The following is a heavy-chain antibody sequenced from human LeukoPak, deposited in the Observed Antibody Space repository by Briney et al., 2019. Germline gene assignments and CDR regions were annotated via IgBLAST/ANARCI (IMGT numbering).Heavy chain of an antibody. CDR2: INPSGGST. CDR1: GYTFTSHY. J-gene: IGHJ4*02. CDR3: ARDWSCGLGAAPGDY. Sequence: ASVKVSCKASGYTFTSHYMHWVRQAPGQGLEWMGIINPSGGSTGYTQKFQGRVTMTRDTSTNTVYMELSSLTSEDTGVYYCARDWSCGLGAAPGDYWGRGTLVTVSS. D-gene: IGHD1-26*01. V-gene: IGHV1-46*01.